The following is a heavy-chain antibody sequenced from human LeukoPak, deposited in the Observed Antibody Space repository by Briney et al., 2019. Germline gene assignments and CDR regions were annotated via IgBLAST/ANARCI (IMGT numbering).Heavy chain of an antibody. Sequence: GGSLRLSCAASRFTFSSYSMNWVRQAPGKGLEWVSSISSSSSYIYYADSVKGRFTISRDNAKNSLYLQMNSLRAEDTAVYYCARVRGGSGYYSEYYFDYWGQGTLVTVSS. D-gene: IGHD3-22*01. J-gene: IGHJ4*02. CDR2: ISSSSSYI. CDR3: ARVRGGSGYYSEYYFDY. CDR1: RFTFSSYS. V-gene: IGHV3-21*01.